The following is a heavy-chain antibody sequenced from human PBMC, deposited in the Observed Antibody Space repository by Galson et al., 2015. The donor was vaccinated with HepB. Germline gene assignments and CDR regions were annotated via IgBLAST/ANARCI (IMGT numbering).Heavy chain of an antibody. CDR3: AKAMLQDDSSGYYYFDL. D-gene: IGHD3-22*01. Sequence: SLRLSCAASTFTFSRYAMNWVRQAPGKGLEWVSSIGDSGGSIYYADSVKGRFTISRDNSKNTLYLQMKSLRAEDTAVYYCAKAMLQDDSSGYYYFDLWGQGTLVTVSS. J-gene: IGHJ4*02. V-gene: IGHV3-23*01. CDR1: TFTFSRYA. CDR2: IGDSGGSI.